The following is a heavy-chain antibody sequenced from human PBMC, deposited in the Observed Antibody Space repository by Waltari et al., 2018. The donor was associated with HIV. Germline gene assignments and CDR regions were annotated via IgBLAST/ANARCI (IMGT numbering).Heavy chain of an antibody. CDR2: ISGSGNSM. Sequence: EVQLLESGGGLVQPGGSLRLSCAASGFTFNIYGMSWVRQAPGKGLGWGAGISGSGNSMSYADSVRGRFTISRDNSKNTVFLQMDGLRAEDTALYYCASGGYDSGMIDPWGQGTLVSVSS. CDR1: GFTFNIYG. CDR3: ASGGYDSGMIDP. J-gene: IGHJ5*02. V-gene: IGHV3-23*01. D-gene: IGHD6-19*01.